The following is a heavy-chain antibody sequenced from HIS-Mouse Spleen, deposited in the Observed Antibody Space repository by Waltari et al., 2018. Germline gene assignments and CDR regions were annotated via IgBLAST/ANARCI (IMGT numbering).Heavy chain of an antibody. CDR3: SRGLAARFDY. V-gene: IGHV4-34*01. Sequence: QVQLQQWGAGLLKPSETLSLTCAVYGGSFSGYYWSWVRQPPGKGLAWLGEINHSGSPNCNPSLKSRVTISVDTAKNQFSLKLSSVTAADTAVYYCSRGLAARFDYWGQGTLVTVSS. CDR1: GGSFSGYY. CDR2: INHSGSP. D-gene: IGHD6-6*01. J-gene: IGHJ4*02.